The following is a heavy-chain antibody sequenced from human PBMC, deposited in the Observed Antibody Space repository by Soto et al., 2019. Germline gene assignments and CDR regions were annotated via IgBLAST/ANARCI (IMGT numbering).Heavy chain of an antibody. J-gene: IGHJ4*02. D-gene: IGHD3-22*01. CDR1: GFTFSSYA. V-gene: IGHV3-30-3*01. Sequence: QVQLVESGGGVVQPGRSLRLSCAASGFTFSSYAMHWVRQAPGKGLEWVAVISYDGSNKYYADSVKGRFNISRDNSKNTLYLQINSLSAEDTAVYYCATHYYDSSAFNFDYWGQGTLVTVSS. CDR2: ISYDGSNK. CDR3: ATHYYDSSAFNFDY.